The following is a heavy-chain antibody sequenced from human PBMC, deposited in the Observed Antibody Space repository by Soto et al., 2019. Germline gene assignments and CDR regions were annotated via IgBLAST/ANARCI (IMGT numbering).Heavy chain of an antibody. Sequence: SVKVSCKASVGTFSSYAISWVRQATGQGLEWMGGIIPIFGTANYAQKFQGRVTITADESTSTAYMELSSLRSEDTAVYYCARGISGYGTNDYWGQGTLVTVSS. CDR1: VGTFSSYA. D-gene: IGHD5-12*01. CDR2: IIPIFGTA. V-gene: IGHV1-69*13. CDR3: ARGISGYGTNDY. J-gene: IGHJ4*02.